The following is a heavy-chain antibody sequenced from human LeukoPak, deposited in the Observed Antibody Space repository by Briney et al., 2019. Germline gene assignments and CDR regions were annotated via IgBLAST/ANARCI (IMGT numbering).Heavy chain of an antibody. CDR1: GYTLTELS. V-gene: IGHV1-24*01. D-gene: IGHD5-18*01. Sequence: ASVKVSCKVSGYTLTELSMHWVRQAPGKGLEWMGGFDPEDGETIYAQKFQGRVTMTEDTSTDTAYMELSSLRSEDTAVYYCARGYSYGSLWDYWGQGTLVTVSS. CDR3: ARGYSYGSLWDY. CDR2: FDPEDGET. J-gene: IGHJ4*02.